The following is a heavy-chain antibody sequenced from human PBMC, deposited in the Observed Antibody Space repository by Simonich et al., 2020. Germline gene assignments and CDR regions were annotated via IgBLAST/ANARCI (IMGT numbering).Heavy chain of an antibody. CDR3: ARSTTGTTAFDI. V-gene: IGHV1-18*01. Sequence: QVQLVQSGAEVKKPGASVKVSCKASGYTFTSYGISWVRKAPGQGLGWIGWNSAYNGNTNEAQKLQGRVTMTTATSTSTAYMELRSLRSDDTAVYYCARSTTGTTAFDIWGQGTMVTVSS. J-gene: IGHJ3*02. D-gene: IGHD1-1*01. CDR1: GYTFTSYG. CDR2: NSAYNGNT.